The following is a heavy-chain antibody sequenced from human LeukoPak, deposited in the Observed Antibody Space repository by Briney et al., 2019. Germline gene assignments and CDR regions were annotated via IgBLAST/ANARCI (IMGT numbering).Heavy chain of an antibody. CDR3: ARGQIPGGFDY. CDR1: GGSISSYY. V-gene: IGHV4-59*01. CDR2: IYYSGST. J-gene: IGHJ4*02. Sequence: SETLSLTCTVSGGSISSYYWSWIRQPPGKGLEWIGYIYYSGSTNYNPSLKSRVTISVDTSKNQFSLKLSSVTAADTAVYYCARGQIPGGFDYWGQGTLVTVSS. D-gene: IGHD3-16*01.